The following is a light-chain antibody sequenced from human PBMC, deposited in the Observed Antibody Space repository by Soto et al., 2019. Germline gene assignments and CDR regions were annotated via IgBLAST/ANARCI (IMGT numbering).Light chain of an antibody. J-gene: IGKJ1*01. CDR2: AAS. V-gene: IGKV1-8*01. CDR1: QPISTY. CDR3: QQYSTYPLA. Sequence: ALRMTQSPSSISAFTGDRVTITCRASQPISTYLAWYQQKPGTAPTLLIYAASTLQSGVPSRFSGSGSGTDFTLTISCLQSEDFATYFCQQYSTYPLAFGQGTKVEIK.